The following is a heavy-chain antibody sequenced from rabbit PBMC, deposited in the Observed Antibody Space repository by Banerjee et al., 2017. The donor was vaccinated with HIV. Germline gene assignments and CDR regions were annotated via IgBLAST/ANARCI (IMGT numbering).Heavy chain of an antibody. CDR2: IDPVFGST. V-gene: IGHV1S45*01. CDR1: RFDFSNGG. Sequence: QEQLVESGGGLVQPGGSLKLSCKVSRFDFSNGGVSWVRQAPGKGLEWIGYIDPVFGSTYSATWAKGRFTISKTSSTTVTLQMTSLTVADTATYFCARDTGSSFSSYGMDLWGQGTLVTVS. D-gene: IGHD8-1*01. CDR3: ARDTGSSFSSYGMDL. J-gene: IGHJ6*01.